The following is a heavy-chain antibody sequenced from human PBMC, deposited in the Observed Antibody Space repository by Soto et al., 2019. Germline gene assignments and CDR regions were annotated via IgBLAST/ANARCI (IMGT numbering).Heavy chain of an antibody. CDR2: IFYGGSS. Sequence: QVQLQESGPGLVKPSQTLSLTCTVSGASVTSPNYYWIWIRQLPGKGLESIGYIFYGGSSYSNPSLKSRITISLDTSKNQCSLEVKSMTAADTAVYFCARDCLSTRVVGRNAAGWDVDGWGPGTTVSVSS. J-gene: IGHJ6*02. CDR3: ARDCLSTRVVGRNAAGWDVDG. CDR1: GASVTSPNYY. V-gene: IGHV4-31*03. D-gene: IGHD3-3*01.